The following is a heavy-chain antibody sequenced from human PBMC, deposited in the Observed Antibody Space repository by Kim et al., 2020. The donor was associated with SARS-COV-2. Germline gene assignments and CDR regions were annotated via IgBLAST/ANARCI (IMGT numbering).Heavy chain of an antibody. V-gene: IGHV4-59*01. CDR3: SGVPGAQYSSGWYSLYSSMDV. Sequence: SETLSLTCTVSGGSISSYYWSWIRQPPGKGLEWIWYIHSSGSTNYNPSLKSRVTISVDTSKNQFSLKLSSVPAADTAVYHCSGVPGAQYSSGWYSLYSSMDVWGKGTTVTVAS. J-gene: IGHJ6*03. CDR1: GGSISSYY. D-gene: IGHD6-19*01. CDR2: IHSSGST.